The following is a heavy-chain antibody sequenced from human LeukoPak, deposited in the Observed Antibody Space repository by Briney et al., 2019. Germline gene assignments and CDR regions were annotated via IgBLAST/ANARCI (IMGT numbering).Heavy chain of an antibody. CDR1: GYTLTELS. CDR3: AISKDSSSSLEDAFDI. D-gene: IGHD6-6*01. Sequence: ASVKVSCKVSGYTLTELSMHWVRQAPGKGLEWMGGFDPEDGETIYAQKFQGRVTMTEDTSTDTAYMELSSLRSDDTAVYYCAISKDSSSSLEDAFDIWGQGTMVTVSS. V-gene: IGHV1-24*01. J-gene: IGHJ3*02. CDR2: FDPEDGET.